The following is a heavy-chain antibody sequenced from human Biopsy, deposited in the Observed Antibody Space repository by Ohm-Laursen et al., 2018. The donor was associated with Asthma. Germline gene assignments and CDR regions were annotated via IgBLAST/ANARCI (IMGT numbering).Heavy chain of an antibody. CDR2: INPFGGSS. J-gene: IGHJ4*02. Sequence: GSSVKVSCKASGYTFTSYYMHWVRRAPGHGLEWMGMINPFGGSSNFAQKFQGRLTMTRDTSTRTVYMELSSLRPEDTAVYYCAREGVFCGGLCYSPPDFWGQGTLVTVSS. D-gene: IGHD2-21*02. CDR3: AREGVFCGGLCYSPPDF. V-gene: IGHV1-46*01. CDR1: GYTFTSYY.